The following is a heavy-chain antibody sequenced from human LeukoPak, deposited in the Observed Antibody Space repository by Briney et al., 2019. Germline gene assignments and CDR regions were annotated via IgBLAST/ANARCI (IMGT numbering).Heavy chain of an antibody. CDR2: IRYDGSNK. D-gene: IGHD3-10*01. J-gene: IGHJ3*02. CDR3: ATPPGRVRGVIDTFDI. V-gene: IGHV3-30*02. CDR1: GFTFSSYG. Sequence: GGSLRLSCAASGFTFSSYGMHWVRQAPGKGLEWVAFIRYDGSNKYYADSVKGRFTISRDNSKNTLYLQMNSLRAEDTAVYYCATPPGRVRGVIDTFDIWGQGTMVTVSS.